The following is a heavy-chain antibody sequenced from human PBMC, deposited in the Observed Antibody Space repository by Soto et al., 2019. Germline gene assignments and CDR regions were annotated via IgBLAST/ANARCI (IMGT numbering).Heavy chain of an antibody. CDR3: ARRALPQCINGVCYKDGFWDY. D-gene: IGHD2-8*01. Sequence: SETLSLTCTVSGGSISSGGYYWSWIRQHPGKGLEWIGYIYYSGSTYNNPSLKSRASISLDTSKNQFSLKLSSVTAADTAVYYCARRALPQCINGVCYKDGFWDYWGQGALVTVSS. V-gene: IGHV4-31*03. CDR1: GGSISSGGYY. CDR2: IYYSGST. J-gene: IGHJ4*02.